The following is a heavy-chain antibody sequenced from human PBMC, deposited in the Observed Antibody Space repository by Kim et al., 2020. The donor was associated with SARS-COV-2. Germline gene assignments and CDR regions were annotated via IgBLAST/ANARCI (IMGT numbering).Heavy chain of an antibody. CDR3: AKRDGGNSQNDY. V-gene: IGHV3-23*03. Sequence: KADSVTDRVTISRNNSKNTLYLQMNSLRAEDTAVYYCAKRDGGNSQNDYWGQGTLVTVSS. J-gene: IGHJ4*02. D-gene: IGHD2-21*02.